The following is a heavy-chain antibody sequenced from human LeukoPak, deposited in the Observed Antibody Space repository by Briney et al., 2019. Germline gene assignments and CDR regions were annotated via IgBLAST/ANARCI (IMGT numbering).Heavy chain of an antibody. CDR1: GFTFSSYG. V-gene: IGHV3-30*18. CDR3: AKDITPGYSSSQADY. CDR2: ISYDGSNK. J-gene: IGHJ4*02. D-gene: IGHD6-13*01. Sequence: GGSLRLSCAASGFTFSSYGMHWVRQAPGKGLEWVAVISYDGSNKYYADSVKGRFTISRDNSKNTLYLQMNSLRAEDTALYYCAKDITPGYSSSQADYWGQGTLVTVSS.